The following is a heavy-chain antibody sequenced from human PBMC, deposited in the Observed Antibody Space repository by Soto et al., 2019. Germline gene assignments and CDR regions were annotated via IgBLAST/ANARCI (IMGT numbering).Heavy chain of an antibody. Sequence: GASVKVSCKASGYTFNNYEIHWVRQATGQGLEWMGWMNPYSGNTGYAQKFQGRVSFTRDTSIGTAYMELSSLKSEDTAVYYCARRKEGSGPHYFGYWGQGSLVTVSS. CDR3: ARRKEGSGPHYFGY. J-gene: IGHJ4*02. CDR1: GYTFNNYE. V-gene: IGHV1-8*01. CDR2: MNPYSGNT.